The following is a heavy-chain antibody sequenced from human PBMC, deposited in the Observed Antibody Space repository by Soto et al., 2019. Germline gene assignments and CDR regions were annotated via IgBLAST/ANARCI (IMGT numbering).Heavy chain of an antibody. J-gene: IGHJ4*02. CDR2: IYPGDSVT. CDR1: GYSFTSYW. V-gene: IGHV5-51*01. D-gene: IGHD2-15*01. Sequence: PGESLKISCKGSGYSFTSYWIGWVRQMPGKGLEWMGIIYPGDSVTRYSPSFQGQVTISADKSISTAYLQWSSLKASDTAMYYCARAPRRCSGGSCYWSPYYFDYWGQGTLVTVSS. CDR3: ARAPRRCSGGSCYWSPYYFDY.